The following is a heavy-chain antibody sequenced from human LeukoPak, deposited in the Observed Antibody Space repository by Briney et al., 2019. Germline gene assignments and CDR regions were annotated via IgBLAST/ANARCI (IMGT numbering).Heavy chain of an antibody. V-gene: IGHV3-30*04. CDR1: GFTLSNYA. D-gene: IGHD3-22*01. CDR3: ARDWEYYDGSGYPYNWFEP. CDR2: IFYDGTKT. Sequence: PGMSLRLSCAASGFTLSNYAMHWVRQAPGKGLEWVALIFYDGTKTYYSDSVKGRFTISRDNSKYTLYLQVNSLRAEDTAVYYCARDWEYYDGSGYPYNWFEPWGQGTLVTVSS. J-gene: IGHJ5*02.